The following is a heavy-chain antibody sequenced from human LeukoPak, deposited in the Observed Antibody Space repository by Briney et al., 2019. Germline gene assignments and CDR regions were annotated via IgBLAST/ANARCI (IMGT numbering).Heavy chain of an antibody. Sequence: ESGPTPVKPTQTLTLTCTFSGFSLSTSGVGVGWIRQPPGKALEWLALIYWDDDKPYSPSLKSRLTITKDTSKNQVVLTMTNMDPVDTGTYYCAHRPLGQAEFDPWGQGTLVTVSS. CDR2: IYWDDDK. V-gene: IGHV2-5*02. CDR1: GFSLSTSGVG. CDR3: AHRPLGQAEFDP. J-gene: IGHJ5*02. D-gene: IGHD3-16*01.